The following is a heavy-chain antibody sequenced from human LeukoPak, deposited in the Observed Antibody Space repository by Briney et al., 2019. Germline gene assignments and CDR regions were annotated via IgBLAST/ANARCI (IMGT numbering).Heavy chain of an antibody. Sequence: SETLSLTCAVYVGSFSGYYWSWIRQPPGKGLEWIGEINHSGSTNCNSSLKSRVTISVDTSKNQFSLKLSSVTAADTAVYYCARGYYGSGSHCCHMDVWGKGTTITVS. J-gene: IGHJ6*03. CDR3: ARGYYGSGSHCCHMDV. CDR2: INHSGST. CDR1: VGSFSGYY. V-gene: IGHV4-34*01. D-gene: IGHD3-10*01.